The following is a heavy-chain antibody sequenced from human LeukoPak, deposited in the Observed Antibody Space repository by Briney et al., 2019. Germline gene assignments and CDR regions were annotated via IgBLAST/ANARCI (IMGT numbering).Heavy chain of an antibody. Sequence: SETLSLTCTVSGGSISSYYWSWIRQPPGKGLEWIGYIYYSGSTNYNPSLKSRVTISVDTSKNQFSLKLSSVTAADTAVYYCARAKAYVLLWFGDAFDIWGQGTMVTVSS. CDR3: ARAKAYVLLWFGDAFDI. CDR2: IYYSGST. CDR1: GGSISSYY. D-gene: IGHD3-10*01. V-gene: IGHV4-59*12. J-gene: IGHJ3*02.